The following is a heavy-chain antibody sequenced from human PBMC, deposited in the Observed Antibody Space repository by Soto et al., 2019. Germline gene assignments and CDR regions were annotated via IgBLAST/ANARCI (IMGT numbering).Heavy chain of an antibody. Sequence: QGKLQESGPGRVKPSQTLSLTCTVSVGSINTGGYYWGWIRHLPGEGLEWIGHIFYTGTAYYNPSLRSRVTVSIDTSANQFSLHMYSVTAADTAMYYCARRLDDTPETFFNWFDPWGQGILVTVSS. J-gene: IGHJ5*02. V-gene: IGHV4-31*03. D-gene: IGHD2-15*01. CDR3: ARRLDDTPETFFNWFDP. CDR1: VGSINTGGYY. CDR2: IFYTGTA.